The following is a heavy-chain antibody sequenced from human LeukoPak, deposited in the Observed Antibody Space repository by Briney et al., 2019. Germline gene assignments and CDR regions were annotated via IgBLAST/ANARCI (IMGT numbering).Heavy chain of an antibody. D-gene: IGHD3-9*01. V-gene: IGHV3-23*01. CDR1: GFTFSSYG. CDR3: ARDAGLRYRGPYNWFDP. J-gene: IGHJ5*02. Sequence: GGSLRLSCAASGFTFSSYGMSWVRQAPGKGLEWVSAISGSGGSTYYADSVKGRFTISRDNSKNTLYLQMNSLRAEDTAVYYCARDAGLRYRGPYNWFDPWGQGTLVTVSS. CDR2: ISGSGGST.